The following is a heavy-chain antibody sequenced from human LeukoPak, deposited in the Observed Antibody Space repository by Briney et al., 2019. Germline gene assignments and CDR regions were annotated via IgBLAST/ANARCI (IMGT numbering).Heavy chain of an antibody. Sequence: GGSLRLSCAASGFTFTTNAMSWVRQAPGKGLEWVSAISGRTGGTYYADSVKGRFTISRDDSKSTLYLQMDSLRAEDTAVYYCAKCGNSGCHLIDYWGQGTLVTVSS. CDR3: AKCGNSGCHLIDY. V-gene: IGHV3-23*01. D-gene: IGHD5-12*01. CDR1: GFTFTTNA. CDR2: ISGRTGGT. J-gene: IGHJ4*02.